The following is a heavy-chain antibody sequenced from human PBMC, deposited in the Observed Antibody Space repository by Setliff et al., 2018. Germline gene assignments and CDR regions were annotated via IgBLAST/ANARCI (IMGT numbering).Heavy chain of an antibody. D-gene: IGHD6-19*01. CDR1: GGSISSYY. CDR3: ARHKTGAVGTGEHFQH. V-gene: IGHV4-39*01. J-gene: IGHJ1*01. Sequence: SETLSLTCTVSGGSISSYYWGWIRQPPGKGLEWIGSVYYSGTTKYNPSLGSRVTISVDASKNQFSLKLSSVTAADTAVYYCARHKTGAVGTGEHFQHWGQGTLVTVSS. CDR2: VYYSGTT.